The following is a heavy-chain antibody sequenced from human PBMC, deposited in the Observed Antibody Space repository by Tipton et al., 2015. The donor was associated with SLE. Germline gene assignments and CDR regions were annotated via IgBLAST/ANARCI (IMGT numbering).Heavy chain of an antibody. CDR2: SKNKANSYIT. CDR3: AKLESQGYVWGSYPYGDY. D-gene: IGHD3-16*02. V-gene: IGHV3-72*01. CDR1: GFTFSDYY. J-gene: IGHJ4*02. Sequence: SLRLSCAASGFTFSDYYFDWLRQTPGKRLEWVGRSKNKANSYITEFAASVKGRFTISRDDSKNSLYLQMNSLRAEDTAVYYCAKLESQGYVWGSYPYGDYWGQGTLVTVSS.